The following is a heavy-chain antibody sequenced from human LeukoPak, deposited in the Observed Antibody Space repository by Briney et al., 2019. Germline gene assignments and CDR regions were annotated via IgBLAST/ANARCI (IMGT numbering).Heavy chain of an antibody. V-gene: IGHV3-9*01. J-gene: IGHJ6*03. Sequence: GGSLRLSCAASGFTFDDYAMHWVRHAPGKGLEWVSGISWNSGSIGYADSVKGRFTISRDNAKNSLYLQMNSLRAEDTAVYYCARDFPPITIFGVVIPPYYMDVWGKGTTVTVSS. D-gene: IGHD3-3*01. CDR2: ISWNSGSI. CDR3: ARDFPPITIFGVVIPPYYMDV. CDR1: GFTFDDYA.